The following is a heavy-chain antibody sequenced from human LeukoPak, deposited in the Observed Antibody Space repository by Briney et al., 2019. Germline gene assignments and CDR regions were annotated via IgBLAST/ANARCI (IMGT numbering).Heavy chain of an antibody. Sequence: GSLRLSCAASGFTFSSYALNWVRQAPGKGLEWVSVIYSGGSTYYADSVKGRFTISRDNSKNTLYLQMNSLRAEDTAVYYCAGSGWYKGVFDYWGQGTLVTVSS. CDR2: IYSGGST. V-gene: IGHV3-53*01. D-gene: IGHD6-19*01. CDR1: GFTFSSYA. J-gene: IGHJ4*02. CDR3: AGSGWYKGVFDY.